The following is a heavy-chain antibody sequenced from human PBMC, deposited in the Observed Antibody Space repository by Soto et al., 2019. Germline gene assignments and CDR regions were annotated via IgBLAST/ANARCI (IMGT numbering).Heavy chain of an antibody. J-gene: IGHJ6*03. CDR1: GFTFRSYW. V-gene: IGHV3-7*01. D-gene: IGHD2-2*01. CDR3: ARVVANYYYYHYMDV. Sequence: GGSLRLSCAASGFTFRSYWMSWVRQAPGKGLEWVANIKQDGSEKYYVDSVKGRFTISRDNDKKSLYVQMNSLRAEDTAVYYCARVVANYYYYHYMDVWGKGTTVTVSS. CDR2: IKQDGSEK.